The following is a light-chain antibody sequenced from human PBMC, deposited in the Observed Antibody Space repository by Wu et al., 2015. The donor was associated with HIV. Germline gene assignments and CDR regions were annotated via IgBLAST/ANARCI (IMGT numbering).Light chain of an antibody. Sequence: EIVSTQSPATLSLSPGERATLSCRASQSVRNYLAWFQQKPGQAPRLLIYDASNRATGIPARFSGSGSGTDFTLTISSLEPEDFALYYCQQRSNWPWTFGQGTKVEFK. J-gene: IGKJ1*01. CDR1: QSVRNY. V-gene: IGKV3-11*01. CDR2: DAS. CDR3: QQRSNWPWT.